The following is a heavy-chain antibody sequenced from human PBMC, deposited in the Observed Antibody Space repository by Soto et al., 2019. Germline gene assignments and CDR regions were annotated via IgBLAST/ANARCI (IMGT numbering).Heavy chain of an antibody. CDR1: GFTFDDYA. CDR3: AKDTVHDAFDI. Sequence: GGSLRLSCAASGFTFDDYAMHWVRQAPGKGLEWVSGISWNSGSIGYADSVKGRFTISRDNAKNSLYLQMNSLRAEDTALYYCAKDTVHDAFDIWGQGTRVTVSS. V-gene: IGHV3-9*01. D-gene: IGHD6-6*01. CDR2: ISWNSGSI. J-gene: IGHJ3*02.